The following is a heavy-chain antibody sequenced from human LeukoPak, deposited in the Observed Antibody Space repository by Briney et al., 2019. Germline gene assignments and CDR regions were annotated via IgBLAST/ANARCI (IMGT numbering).Heavy chain of an antibody. CDR2: IGGSGSFI. Sequence: PGGSLRLSCAGSGFRFSTYSIKCVRQAPGKGLEWVSHIGGSGSFIYYADSVRGRFTISRDNAKNSVYLQMNSLRDEDTAVYFCARLLATWDYYYMDVWGKGTTVTVSS. D-gene: IGHD3-3*02. V-gene: IGHV3-48*02. CDR1: GFRFSTYS. CDR3: ARLLATWDYYYMDV. J-gene: IGHJ6*03.